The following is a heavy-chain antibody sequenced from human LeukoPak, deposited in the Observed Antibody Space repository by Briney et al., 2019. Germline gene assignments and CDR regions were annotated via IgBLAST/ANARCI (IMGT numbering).Heavy chain of an antibody. D-gene: IGHD1-26*01. CDR1: GFTFSSYS. CDR3: ARDLGYSGSYYHPEFFDY. J-gene: IGHJ4*02. CDR2: ISSSSSYI. Sequence: GGSLRLSCAASGFTFSSYSMNWVRQAPGKGLEWVSSISSSSSYIYYADSVKGRFTISRDNAKNSLYLQMNSLRAEDTAVYYCARDLGYSGSYYHPEFFDYWGQGTLDTVSS. V-gene: IGHV3-21*01.